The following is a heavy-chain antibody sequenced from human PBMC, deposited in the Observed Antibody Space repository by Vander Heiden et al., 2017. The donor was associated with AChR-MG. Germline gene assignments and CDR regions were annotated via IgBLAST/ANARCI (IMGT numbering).Heavy chain of an antibody. CDR2: ISGSGGST. CDR1: GLTFSSYA. J-gene: IGHJ4*02. CDR3: AKQIGRRPYFDY. Sequence: EVQLLESGGGLVQPGGSLRLSCAASGLTFSSYAMSWVRQAPGKGLEWVSAISGSGGSTYYADSVKGRFTISRDNSKNTLYLQMNSLRAEDTAVYYCAKQIGRRPYFDYWGQGTLVTVSS. V-gene: IGHV3-23*01.